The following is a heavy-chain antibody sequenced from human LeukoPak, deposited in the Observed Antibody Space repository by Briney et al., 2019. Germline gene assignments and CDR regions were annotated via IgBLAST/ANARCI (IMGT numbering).Heavy chain of an antibody. CDR3: ARVPLHDASGRYYPH. V-gene: IGHV1-3*04. CDR2: INTGNGNT. Sequence: GASVKVSCKTSGYTFTNYGMHWVRQAPRQSLEWMGWINTGNGNTKSSQKFQDRVTLTRGTSASTAYMELNSLSSEDTAVYFCARVPLHDASGRYYPHWGQGTLVTVSS. D-gene: IGHD1-26*01. J-gene: IGHJ1*01. CDR1: GYTFTNYG.